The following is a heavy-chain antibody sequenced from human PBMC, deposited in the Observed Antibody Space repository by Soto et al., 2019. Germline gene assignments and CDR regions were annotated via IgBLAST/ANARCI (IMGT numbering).Heavy chain of an antibody. D-gene: IGHD2-15*01. CDR2: ISYSGST. CDR3: AREDPDASVGY. J-gene: IGHJ4*02. V-gene: IGHV4-59*01. CDR1: GGSMSSYY. Sequence: PSETLSLTCTVSGGSMSSYYWTWLRQSPGKGLEWIGYISYSGSTYYNPSLKSRVTISEDTYKTQYSLRMSSMIAADTVVYYCAREDPDASVGYWGQGALVTVSS.